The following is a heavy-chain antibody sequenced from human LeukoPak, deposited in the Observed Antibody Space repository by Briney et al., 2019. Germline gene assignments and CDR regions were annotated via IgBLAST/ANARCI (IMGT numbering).Heavy chain of an antibody. CDR1: GFTFDDYA. V-gene: IGHV3-9*01. CDR3: AKDIGLYSSSPGVGAFDI. D-gene: IGHD6-13*01. Sequence: GGSLRLSCAASGFTFDDYAIHWVRQAPGKGLEWVSGISWHSGSIEYADSVKDRFTISRDNAKNSLYLQMNSLGAEDTALYYCAKDIGLYSSSPGVGAFDIWGQGTMVTVSS. CDR2: ISWHSGSI. J-gene: IGHJ3*02.